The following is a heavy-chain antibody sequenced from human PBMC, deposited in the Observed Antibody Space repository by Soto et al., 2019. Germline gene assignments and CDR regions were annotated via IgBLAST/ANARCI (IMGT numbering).Heavy chain of an antibody. D-gene: IGHD6-19*01. V-gene: IGHV4-61*01. CDR1: GASVSSGSFY. Sequence: SETLSLTCSVSGASVSSGSFYWSWIRQPPGKGLEWIGFIYNNETFNYNPSLKSRVTLSVDTFKHQFSLKLSSVTAADTAVYYCARVPLRYSSSHNFDSWGQGALVTVSS. CDR3: ARVPLRYSSSHNFDS. J-gene: IGHJ4*02. CDR2: IYNNETF.